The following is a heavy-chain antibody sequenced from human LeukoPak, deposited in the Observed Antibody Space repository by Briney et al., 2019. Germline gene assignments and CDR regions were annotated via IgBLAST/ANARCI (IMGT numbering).Heavy chain of an antibody. CDR2: INPSGGGT. CDR3: ARAYYDSSGYYYYFDY. V-gene: IGHV1-46*01. D-gene: IGHD3-22*01. CDR1: GYTFTSYY. J-gene: IGHJ4*02. Sequence: ASVKVSCKASGYTFTSYYMHWVRQAPGQGLEWMGIINPSGGGTSYAQKFQGRVTMTRDTSTSTVYMELSSLRSEDTAVYYCARAYYDSSGYYYYFDYWGQGTLVTVSS.